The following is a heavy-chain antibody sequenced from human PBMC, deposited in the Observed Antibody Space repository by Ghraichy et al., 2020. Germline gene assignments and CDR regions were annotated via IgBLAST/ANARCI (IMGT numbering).Heavy chain of an antibody. CDR3: AKVLVVVPAATFGMDV. Sequence: GGSLRLSCAASGFTFSSYAMSWVRQAPGKGLEWVSAISGSGGSTYYADSVKGRFTISRDNSKNTLYLQMNSLRAEDTAVYYCAKVLVVVPAATFGMDVWGQGTTVTVSS. J-gene: IGHJ6*02. CDR1: GFTFSSYA. CDR2: ISGSGGST. D-gene: IGHD2-2*01. V-gene: IGHV3-23*01.